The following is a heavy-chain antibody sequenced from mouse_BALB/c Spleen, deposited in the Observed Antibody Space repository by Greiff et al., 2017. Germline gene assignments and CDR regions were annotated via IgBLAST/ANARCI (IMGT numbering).Heavy chain of an antibody. CDR1: GFSLTSYD. CDR2: IWTGGGT. D-gene: IGHD1-1*01. V-gene: IGHV2-9-2*01. CDR3: VTLYYYGSSSFAY. J-gene: IGHJ3*01. Sequence: VQGVESGPGLVAPSQSLSITCTVSGFSLTSYDISWIRQPPEKGLEWLGVIWTGGGTNYNSAFMSRLSISKDNSKSQVFLKMNSLQTDDTAIYYCVTLYYYGSSSFAYWGQGTLVTVSA.